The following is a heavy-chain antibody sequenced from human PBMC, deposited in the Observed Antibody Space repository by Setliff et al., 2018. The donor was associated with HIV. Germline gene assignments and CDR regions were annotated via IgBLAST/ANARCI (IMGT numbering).Heavy chain of an antibody. CDR3: ATGFATSH. D-gene: IGHD1-26*01. CDR2: IKEDGSEI. Sequence: PGGSLRLSCTASGFSFSRYWMGWVRQAPGKGPEWVANIKEDGSEIYYVDSVKGRFTISRDNAKNSLYLQMNSLRAEDTAVYYCATGFATSHWGQGTLVTVSS. J-gene: IGHJ4*02. V-gene: IGHV3-7*01. CDR1: GFSFSRYW.